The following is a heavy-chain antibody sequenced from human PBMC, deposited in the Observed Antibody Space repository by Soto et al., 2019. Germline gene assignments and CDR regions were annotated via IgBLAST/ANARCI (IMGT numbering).Heavy chain of an antibody. Sequence: QVQLQQWGAGLLKPSETLSLTCAVYGGSFSGYYWSWIRQPPGKGLEWIGEINHSGSTNYNPSLKSRVTISVDTSKNQFSLKLSSVTAADTAAYYCARDSSGYRGIDYWGQGTLVTVSS. D-gene: IGHD3-22*01. V-gene: IGHV4-34*01. CDR2: INHSGST. J-gene: IGHJ4*02. CDR1: GGSFSGYY. CDR3: ARDSSGYRGIDY.